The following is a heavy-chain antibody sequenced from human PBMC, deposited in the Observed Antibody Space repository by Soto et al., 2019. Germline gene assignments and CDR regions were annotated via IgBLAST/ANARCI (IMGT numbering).Heavy chain of an antibody. J-gene: IGHJ6*02. CDR3: ARLVWAAGKHGMDV. Sequence: PSETLSLTCTVSGGSISSSSYYWGWIRQPPGKGLEWIGSIYYSGSTYYNPSLKSRVTISVDTSKNQFSLKLSSVTAADTAAYYCARLVWAAGKHGMDVWGQGNTVTVSS. CDR1: GGSISSSSYY. CDR2: IYYSGST. V-gene: IGHV4-39*01. D-gene: IGHD6-13*01.